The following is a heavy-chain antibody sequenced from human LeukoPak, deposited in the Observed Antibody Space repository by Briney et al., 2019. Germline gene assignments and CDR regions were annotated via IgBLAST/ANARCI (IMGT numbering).Heavy chain of an antibody. CDR3: ASSITIFGPAPLD. V-gene: IGHV3-7*01. Sequence: PGGSLRLSCAASGFTFSSYWMSWVRQAPGKGLEWVANIKQDGSEKYYVDSVKGRFTISRDNAKNSLYLQMNSLRAEDTAVYYCASSITIFGPAPLDWGQGTLVTVSS. CDR2: IKQDGSEK. J-gene: IGHJ4*02. D-gene: IGHD3-3*01. CDR1: GFTFSSYW.